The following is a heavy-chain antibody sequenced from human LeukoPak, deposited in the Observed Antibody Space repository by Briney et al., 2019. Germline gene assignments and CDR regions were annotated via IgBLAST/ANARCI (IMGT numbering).Heavy chain of an antibody. CDR3: TTDRGIAVRPLFDY. CDR1: GLVLNDAW. D-gene: IGHD2-21*01. Sequence: GGSLRLSCAASGLVLNDAWMGWVRQTPGKGLEWVGRIKSKADGGTTYFAAPVKGRFTISKDDSKNILYLQMNILETEDTAMYYCTTDRGIAVRPLFDYWGQGTLVTVSS. J-gene: IGHJ4*02. CDR2: IKSKADGGTT. V-gene: IGHV3-15*01.